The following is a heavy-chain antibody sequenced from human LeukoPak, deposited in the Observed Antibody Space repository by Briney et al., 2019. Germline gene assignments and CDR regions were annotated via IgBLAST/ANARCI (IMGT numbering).Heavy chain of an antibody. D-gene: IGHD6-13*01. CDR2: INHSGST. Sequence: SETLSLTCAVYGGSFSGYYWSWIRQPPGKGLEWIGEINHSGSTNYNPSLKSRVTISIDTSKNQFSLKLSSVTAADTAVYYCARDGGRGAAAVWGQGTLVTVSS. J-gene: IGHJ4*02. V-gene: IGHV4-34*01. CDR3: ARDGGRGAAAV. CDR1: GGSFSGYY.